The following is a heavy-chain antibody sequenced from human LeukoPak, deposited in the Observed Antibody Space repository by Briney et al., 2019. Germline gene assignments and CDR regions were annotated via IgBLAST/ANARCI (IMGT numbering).Heavy chain of an antibody. D-gene: IGHD2-2*01. CDR1: RGTFSSSA. CDR2: IIPILGIA. V-gene: IGHV1-69*04. J-gene: IGHJ5*01. Sequence: SVTVSFKASRGTFSSSAIRWVRLAPGQGLEWMGRIIPILGIANYAQKFQGRVTITADKSTSTAYMELSSLRSEDTAVYYCARAGYCSSTSCKHWFDYWGQGTLVTVSS. CDR3: ARAGYCSSTSCKHWFDY.